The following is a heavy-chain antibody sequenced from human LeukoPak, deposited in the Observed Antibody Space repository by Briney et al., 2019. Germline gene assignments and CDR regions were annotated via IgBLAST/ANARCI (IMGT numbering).Heavy chain of an antibody. D-gene: IGHD6-6*01. J-gene: IGHJ6*03. CDR1: DGSITTEDYF. V-gene: IGHV4-30-2*01. Sequence: PSQTLSLTCTVSDGSITTEDYFWSWIRQPPGKGLEWIGYIYHSGSTYYNPSLKSRVTISVDTSKNQFSLKLSSVTAADTAVYYCARHSSSSYYYYYMDVWGKGTTVTVSS. CDR2: IYHSGST. CDR3: ARHSSSSYYYYYMDV.